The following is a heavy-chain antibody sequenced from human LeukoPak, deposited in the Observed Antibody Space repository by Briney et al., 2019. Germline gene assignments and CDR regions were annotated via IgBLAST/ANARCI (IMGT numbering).Heavy chain of an antibody. Sequence: GASVKVSCKASGYTFTSYDINWVRQATGQGLEWMGWISAYNGNTNYAQKLQGRVTMATDTSTSTAYMELRSLRSDDTAVYYCARDQGNLRFLEWLPHYYYYGMGVWGQGTTVTVSS. CDR3: ARDQGNLRFLEWLPHYYYYGMGV. V-gene: IGHV1-18*01. J-gene: IGHJ6*02. CDR2: ISAYNGNT. D-gene: IGHD3-3*01. CDR1: GYTFTSYD.